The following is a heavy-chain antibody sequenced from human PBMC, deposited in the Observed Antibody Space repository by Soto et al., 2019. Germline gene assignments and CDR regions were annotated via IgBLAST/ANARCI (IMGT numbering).Heavy chain of an antibody. Sequence: LRLSCAASGFTFSSYAMRWVRQAPVKGLEWVSAISGSGGSTYYADSVKGRFTISRDNSKNTLYLQMNSLRAEDTAVYYCARRGSGSYYDYWGQGTLVTVSS. V-gene: IGHV3-23*01. CDR1: GFTFSSYA. CDR2: ISGSGGST. D-gene: IGHD1-26*01. J-gene: IGHJ4*02. CDR3: ARRGSGSYYDY.